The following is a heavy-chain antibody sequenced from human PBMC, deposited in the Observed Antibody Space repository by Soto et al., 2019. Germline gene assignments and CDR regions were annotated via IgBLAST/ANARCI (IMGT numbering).Heavy chain of an antibody. CDR1: GGAISSGANY. D-gene: IGHD2-2*01. J-gene: IGHJ5*02. CDR2: IYYSGSA. Sequence: QVQLQESGPGLVKPSQTLSLTCTVSGGAISSGANYWSWVRQGPGKGLEWIGNIYYSGSAYYNPSLKSRLTMSVDTYKNSFSLKLTSVTAADTAVYSCARVLCSSTTCDFPDRFDPWGQGTLVTVSS. CDR3: ARVLCSSTTCDFPDRFDP. V-gene: IGHV4-31*03.